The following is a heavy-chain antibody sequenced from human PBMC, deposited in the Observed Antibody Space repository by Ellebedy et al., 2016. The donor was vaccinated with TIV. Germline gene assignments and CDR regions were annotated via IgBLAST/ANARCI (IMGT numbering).Heavy chain of an antibody. Sequence: GESLKISCAASGFTFGTYWMSWVRQAPGKGLEWVAIISYDGSNKYYADPVKGRFTISRDNSKNILFLQMNSLRAEDTAMYYCARDMGWGNERINDAFDIWGQGTMVTVSA. J-gene: IGHJ3*02. CDR3: ARDMGWGNERINDAFDI. V-gene: IGHV3-30-3*01. CDR1: GFTFGTYW. CDR2: ISYDGSNK. D-gene: IGHD7-27*01.